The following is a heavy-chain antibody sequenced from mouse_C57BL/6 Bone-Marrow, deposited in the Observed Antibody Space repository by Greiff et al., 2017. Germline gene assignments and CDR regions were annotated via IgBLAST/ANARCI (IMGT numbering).Heavy chain of an antibody. CDR3: AREGYGNFY. V-gene: IGHV14-2*01. CDR1: GFNIKDYY. Sequence: VQLKESGAELVKPGASVKLSCTASGFNIKDYYMHWVKQRTEQGLEWIGRIDPEDGETKYAPTFQGKATITADTSSNTAYLQLSSRTSEDTAVYYCAREGYGNFYWGQGTTLTVSA. D-gene: IGHD2-1*01. J-gene: IGHJ2*01. CDR2: IDPEDGET.